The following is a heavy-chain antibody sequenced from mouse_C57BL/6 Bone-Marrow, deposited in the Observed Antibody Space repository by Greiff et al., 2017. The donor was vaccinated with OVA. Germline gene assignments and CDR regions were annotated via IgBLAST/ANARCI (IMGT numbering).Heavy chain of an antibody. CDR2: IDTENGDT. CDR1: GFNFKDYY. V-gene: IGHV14-4*01. Sequence: VQLQQSGAELVRPGASVKLSCTASGFNFKDYYMHWVKERPEQGLEWIGWIDTENGDTEYASKFKGRATITADTSSKTVYLHLSSLTSEDTAVYYYTADGYWGQGTTLTVSA. J-gene: IGHJ2*01. CDR3: TADGY.